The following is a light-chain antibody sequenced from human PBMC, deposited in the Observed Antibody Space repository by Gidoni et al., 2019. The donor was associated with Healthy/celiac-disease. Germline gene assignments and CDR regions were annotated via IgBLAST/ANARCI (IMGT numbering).Light chain of an antibody. Sequence: SYELTQPPQVSVSPGQTARITCSGDKLGDKYACWYQQKPGQSPVLVIYQDSKRPSGIPERFSGSNSGNTATLTISGTQAMDEADYYCQAWDSSTADVVYGGGTKLTVL. CDR2: QDS. J-gene: IGLJ2*01. CDR1: KLGDKY. V-gene: IGLV3-1*01. CDR3: QAWDSSTADVV.